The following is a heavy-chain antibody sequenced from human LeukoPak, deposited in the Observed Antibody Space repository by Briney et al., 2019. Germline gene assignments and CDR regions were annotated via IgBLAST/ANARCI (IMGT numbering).Heavy chain of an antibody. V-gene: IGHV1-69*13. CDR2: IIPIFGTA. J-gene: IGHJ4*02. CDR1: GGTFSSYA. D-gene: IGHD4-17*01. Sequence: GASVKVSFKASGGTFSSYAISWVRQAPGQGGEWMGGIIPIFGTANYAQKFQGRVTINAEESTSTAYMELSSLRSEDTAVYYCAREGDPFGYGDRRFDYWGQGTLVTVSS. CDR3: AREGDPFGYGDRRFDY.